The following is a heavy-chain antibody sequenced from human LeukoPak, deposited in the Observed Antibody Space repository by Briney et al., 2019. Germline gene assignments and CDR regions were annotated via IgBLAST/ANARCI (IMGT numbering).Heavy chain of an antibody. D-gene: IGHD1-1*01. CDR2: ISGSGGST. Sequence: GGSLRLSCAASGFTFSSYAMSWVRQAPGKGLEWVSAISGSGGSTYYADSVKGRLTISRDNSKNTLYLQMNSLRAEDTAVYYCARGREPYYFDYWGQGTLVTVSS. CDR3: ARGREPYYFDY. CDR1: GFTFSSYA. J-gene: IGHJ4*02. V-gene: IGHV3-23*01.